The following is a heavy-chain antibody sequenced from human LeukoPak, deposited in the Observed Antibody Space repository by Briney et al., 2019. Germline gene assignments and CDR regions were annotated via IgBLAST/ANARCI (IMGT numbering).Heavy chain of an antibody. CDR3: VRDHDY. Sequence: GGSLRLSCAPSGFTFSSFTMNWVRQAPGKGLEWVSVIYTGGSAYYADSVKGRLTISRDSSQNTLFLQMNSLRAEDTAVYYCVRDHDYWGQGTLVSVSS. CDR1: GFTFSSFT. J-gene: IGHJ4*02. V-gene: IGHV3-53*01. CDR2: IYTGGSA.